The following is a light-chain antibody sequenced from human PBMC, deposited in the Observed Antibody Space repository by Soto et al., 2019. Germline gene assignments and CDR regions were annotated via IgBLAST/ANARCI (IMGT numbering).Light chain of an antibody. J-gene: IGKJ1*01. CDR1: QSISSW. CDR3: QQYDNYLT. V-gene: IGKV1-5*01. Sequence: IQMTQSPSTLSASVVDRVTITCRASQSISSWLAWYQQKPGKAPKVLIFDASSLESGVPSRFSGSGSGTEFTLTISSLQPDDFATYYCQQYDNYLTFGRGTKVDI. CDR2: DAS.